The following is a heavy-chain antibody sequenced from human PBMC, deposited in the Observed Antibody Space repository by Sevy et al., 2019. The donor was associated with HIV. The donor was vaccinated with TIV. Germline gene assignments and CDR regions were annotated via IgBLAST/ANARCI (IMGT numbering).Heavy chain of an antibody. Sequence: ASVKVSCKASGYTFTSYGISWVRQAPGQGFEWMGWISAYNGNTNYAQKLQGRVTMTTDTSTSTAYMELRSLRSDDTAVYYCARVHTPRGYSYGYYFDYLGQGTLVTVSS. V-gene: IGHV1-18*01. CDR3: ARVHTPRGYSYGYYFDY. J-gene: IGHJ4*02. D-gene: IGHD5-18*01. CDR2: ISAYNGNT. CDR1: GYTFTSYG.